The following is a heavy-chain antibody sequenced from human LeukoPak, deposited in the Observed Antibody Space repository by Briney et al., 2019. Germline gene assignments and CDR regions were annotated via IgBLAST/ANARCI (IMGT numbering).Heavy chain of an antibody. D-gene: IGHD6-13*01. CDR1: GFTFSDYS. CDR2: ISSSGATI. V-gene: IGHV3-11*01. J-gene: IGHJ5*02. CDR3: AREPGYSSLGGFDP. Sequence: PGGSLRLSCAASGFTFSDYSMNWIRQAPGKGLEWVAYISSSGATIYKADSLKGRFTISRDNAKNSLYLQMNSLRAEDTALYYCAREPGYSSLGGFDPWGQGTLVTVSS.